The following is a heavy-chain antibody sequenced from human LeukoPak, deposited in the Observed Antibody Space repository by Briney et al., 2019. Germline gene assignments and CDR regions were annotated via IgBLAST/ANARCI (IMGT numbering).Heavy chain of an antibody. D-gene: IGHD2-21*01. CDR2: ISFDGSNE. CDR3: AKDRGFSISSYFYYGMDV. Sequence: GRSLRLSCAASGFTFSYYGIHWVRQAPGKGLEWVAIISFDGSNEYYADSVKGRFTISRGNSKNTMYLQMNSLRAEDTAIYYCAKDRGFSISSYFYYGMDVWGQGTTVTVAS. V-gene: IGHV3-30*18. CDR1: GFTFSYYG. J-gene: IGHJ6*02.